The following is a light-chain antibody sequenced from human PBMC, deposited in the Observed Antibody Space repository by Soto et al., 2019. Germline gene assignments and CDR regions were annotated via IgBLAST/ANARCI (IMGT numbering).Light chain of an antibody. CDR2: EVS. J-gene: IGLJ2*01. CDR3: SSYTSSSTPV. CDR1: SSDVGGYNY. Sequence: QSALTQPASVSGSPGQSITISCTGTSSDVGGYNYVSWYQQHPGKAPKVMIYEVSNWPSGVSNRFSGSKSGNTASLTISGLQAEDEADYYSSSYTSSSTPVFGGGTKVTVL. V-gene: IGLV2-14*01.